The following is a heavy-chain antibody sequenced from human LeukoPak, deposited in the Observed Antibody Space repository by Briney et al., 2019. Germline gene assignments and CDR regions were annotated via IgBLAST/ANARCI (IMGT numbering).Heavy chain of an antibody. CDR3: ASATLVTSHYYGMDV. Sequence: GASVKVSCKASGYTFTGYYMHWVRQAPGQGLEWMGWINPNSGGTNYAQKFQGRVTMTRDTSISTAYMELSRLRSDDTAVYYCASATLVTSHYYGMDVWGQGTTVTVSS. V-gene: IGHV1-2*02. D-gene: IGHD4-23*01. CDR2: INPNSGGT. J-gene: IGHJ6*02. CDR1: GYTFTGYY.